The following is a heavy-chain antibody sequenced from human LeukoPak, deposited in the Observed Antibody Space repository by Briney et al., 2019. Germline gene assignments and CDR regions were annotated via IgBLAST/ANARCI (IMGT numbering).Heavy chain of an antibody. V-gene: IGHV3-15*01. CDR1: GFTFSSYW. D-gene: IGHD2-2*02. J-gene: IGHJ4*02. Sequence: GGSLRLSCAASGFTFSSYWMSWVRQAPGKGLEWVGRIKSKTHGGTTDYAAPVYGRFTVSRDDSKNTLYLQMNSLQTEDTAVYYCTTFSDCTSSICYTNYWGQGTLVTVSS. CDR3: TTFSDCTSSICYTNY. CDR2: IKSKTHGGTT.